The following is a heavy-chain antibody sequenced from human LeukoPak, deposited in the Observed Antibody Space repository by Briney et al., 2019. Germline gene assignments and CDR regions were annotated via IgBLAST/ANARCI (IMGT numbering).Heavy chain of an antibody. J-gene: IGHJ3*02. Sequence: SQTLSLTCTVSGGSISGDYYWSWIRQPPGKGLEWIGYIYYSGSTYYNPSLRSRVTISVDTSKNQFSLKLTSVTAADTAVYYCARKSDYGARNAFDIWGQGTMVTVSS. V-gene: IGHV4-30-4*01. D-gene: IGHD4-17*01. CDR3: ARKSDYGARNAFDI. CDR2: IYYSGST. CDR1: GGSISGDYY.